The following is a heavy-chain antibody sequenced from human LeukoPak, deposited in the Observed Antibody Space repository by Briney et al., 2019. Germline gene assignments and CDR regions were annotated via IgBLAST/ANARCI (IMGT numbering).Heavy chain of an antibody. CDR2: ISAYNGNT. CDR3: AREGRYYYYYMDD. V-gene: IGHV1-18*01. J-gene: IGHJ6*03. Sequence: ASVKVSCKASGYTFTTYGISWVRQAPGQGLEWMGWISAYNGNTDYAQKLQGRVTMTTDTSTNTVYMELGSLRSDDTAVYYCAREGRYYYYYMDDWGKGTTVTISS. CDR1: GYTFTTYG.